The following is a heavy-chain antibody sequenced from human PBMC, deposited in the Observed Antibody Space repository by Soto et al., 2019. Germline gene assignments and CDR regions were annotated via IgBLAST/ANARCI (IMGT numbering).Heavy chain of an antibody. J-gene: IGHJ5*02. V-gene: IGHV2-5*02. CDR1: GFSLTTSGVG. CDR3: AHRTTTVTRCVDP. Sequence: QITLKESGPTLVKPTQTLTLTCTFSGFSLTTSGVGVGWIRQPPGTALEWLALIYWDDDKRYSPSLKSRLTISQDHSETQVLLTMTNMHPAATGPYFFAHRTTTVTRCVDPRGQGTLVTGSS. CDR2: IYWDDDK. D-gene: IGHD4-17*01.